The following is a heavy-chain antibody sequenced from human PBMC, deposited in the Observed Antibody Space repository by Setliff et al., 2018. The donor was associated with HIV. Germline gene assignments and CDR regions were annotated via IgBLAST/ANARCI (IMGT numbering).Heavy chain of an antibody. CDR1: GGYISSGGNH. J-gene: IGHJ4*02. V-gene: IGHV4-30-4*01. D-gene: IGHD1-26*01. CDR2: VYDSGST. CDR3: ANYIIGAGGRGN. Sequence: PSETLSLTCIVSGGYISSGGNHWSWIRQSPGKGLEWIGYVYDSGSTNYNPSLWSRVAISVDTSKNEFSLKLNSMTAADTAVYYCANYIIGAGGRGNWGQGILVTSPQ.